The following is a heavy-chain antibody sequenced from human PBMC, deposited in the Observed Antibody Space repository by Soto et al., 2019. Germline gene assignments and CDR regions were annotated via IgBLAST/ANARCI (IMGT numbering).Heavy chain of an antibody. V-gene: IGHV1-46*01. CDR2: INPSGGST. CDR3: ARDLRYFDWSSPGGDVAYGMDV. CDR1: RYTFIMYY. D-gene: IGHD3-9*01. J-gene: IGHJ6*02. Sequence: SVKDSCKASRYTFIMYYLPWVQQAPVQGVEWMGLINPSGGSTSYSQKFQGRVTMTRDTSPSPVYLELRRLGSEGTAVYYCARDLRYFDWSSPGGDVAYGMDVWGQGTTVTVS.